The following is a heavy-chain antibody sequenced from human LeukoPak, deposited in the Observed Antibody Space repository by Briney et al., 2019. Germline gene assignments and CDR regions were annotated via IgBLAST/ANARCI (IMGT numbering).Heavy chain of an antibody. CDR1: GGSITNTEDH. CDR2: TSYRDYP. J-gene: IGHJ4*02. V-gene: IGHV4-31*03. CDR3: AREPTQPLRFGEFHPFDN. D-gene: IGHD3-10*01. Sequence: SETLSLTCTVSGGSITNTEDHWTWIRQHPGKGLEWIGYTSYRDYPDSNPSLKSRVTISLDTSKNQFSLKLRSVTAADTAVYYCAREPTQPLRFGEFHPFDNWGQGTLVTVSS.